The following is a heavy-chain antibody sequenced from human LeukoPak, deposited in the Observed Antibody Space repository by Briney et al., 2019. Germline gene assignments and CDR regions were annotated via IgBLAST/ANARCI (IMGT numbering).Heavy chain of an antibody. J-gene: IGHJ4*02. Sequence: SETLSLTCAVSGYSISSGYYWGWIRHPPGKGLEWIGSIYHSGSTYYNPSLKSRVTISVDRSKNQFSLKLSSVTAADTAVYYCASPVGARGYWGQGTLVTVSS. CDR1: GYSISSGYY. V-gene: IGHV4-38-2*01. CDR3: ASPVGARGY. CDR2: IYHSGST. D-gene: IGHD1-26*01.